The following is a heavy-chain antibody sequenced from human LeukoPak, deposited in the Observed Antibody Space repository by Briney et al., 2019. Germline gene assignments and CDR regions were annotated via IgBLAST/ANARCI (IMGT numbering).Heavy chain of an antibody. Sequence: GGSLRLSCAASGFTFSSYAMYWVRQAPGKGLEWVSGIVGSGGSTHYADSVKGRFTISRDNSKNTVYLQMNSLRAEDTAVYYCAKTTTGYSSGRFPGWPVDYWGQGTLVTVSS. CDR3: AKTTTGYSSGRFPGWPVDY. D-gene: IGHD6-19*01. CDR2: IVGSGGST. J-gene: IGHJ4*02. V-gene: IGHV3-23*01. CDR1: GFTFSSYA.